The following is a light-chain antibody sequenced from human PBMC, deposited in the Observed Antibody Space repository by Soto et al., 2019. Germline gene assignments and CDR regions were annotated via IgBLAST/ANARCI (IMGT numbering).Light chain of an antibody. CDR2: DDN. CDR1: SSNIGGNS. CDR3: GSWDSSLSAYV. J-gene: IGLJ1*01. Sequence: QEVTISCSGSSSNIGGNSVSWYQQLPGTAPKLLIYDDNKRPSGIPDRFSGSKSGTSATLGITGFQTGDEADYYCGSWDSSLSAYVFGTGTKVTVL. V-gene: IGLV1-51*01.